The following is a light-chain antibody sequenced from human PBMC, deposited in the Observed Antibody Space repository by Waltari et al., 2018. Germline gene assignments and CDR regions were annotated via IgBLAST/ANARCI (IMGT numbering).Light chain of an antibody. V-gene: IGLV1-44*01. CDR3: ATWDDSLNGWV. J-gene: IGLJ3*02. CDR2: RND. Sequence: QSLLTQAPSASAPPGQRITMTCSGRNSNIGKNTVHWYQQLPGTAPKLLVYRNDQRPSEVPDRFSGSRSGTSASLAISGLQFDDEADYYCATWDDSLNGWVFGGGTRLTVL. CDR1: NSNIGKNT.